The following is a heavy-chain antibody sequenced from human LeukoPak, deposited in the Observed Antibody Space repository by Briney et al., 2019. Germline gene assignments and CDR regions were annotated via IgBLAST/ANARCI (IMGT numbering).Heavy chain of an antibody. CDR2: IYYSGST. D-gene: IGHD3-22*01. J-gene: IGHJ5*01. V-gene: IGHV4-59*01. CDR1: GGSISSYY. Sequence: PSETLSLTCTVSGGSISSYYWNWIRQPPGRGLEWIGYIYYSGSTKYIPSLKSRVTISVDTSKNQFSLKLSSVTAADTAVYYCARGDSSGSIWFDPWGQGTLVTVSS. CDR3: ARGDSSGSIWFDP.